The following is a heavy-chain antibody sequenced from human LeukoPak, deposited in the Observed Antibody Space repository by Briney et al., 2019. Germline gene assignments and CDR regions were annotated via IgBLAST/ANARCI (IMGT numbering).Heavy chain of an antibody. V-gene: IGHV3-11*01. CDR3: ARDRDGDVTPFDY. D-gene: IGHD4-17*01. J-gene: IGHJ4*02. CDR1: GFTFGDYA. CDR2: ISSSGSTI. Sequence: GRSLRLSCTASGFTFGDYAMSWVRQAPGKGLEWVSYISSSGSTIYYADSVKGRFTISRDNAKNSLYLQMNSLRAEDTAVYYCARDRDGDVTPFDYWGQGTLVTVSS.